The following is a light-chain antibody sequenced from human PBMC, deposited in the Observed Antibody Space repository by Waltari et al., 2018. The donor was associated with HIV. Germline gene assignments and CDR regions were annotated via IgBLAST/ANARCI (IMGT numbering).Light chain of an antibody. CDR2: GAS. Sequence: VLTQSPGSLSLSPGDRATLSCRASQRVSSRNLAWYQQKPGQPPRLILYGASIRAPGIPPRFSGSGSGTDFTLTISRLEPEDFAVYYCEHYANPPLTFGGGTKVEI. J-gene: IGKJ4*01. V-gene: IGKV3-20*01. CDR1: QRVSSRN. CDR3: EHYANPPLT.